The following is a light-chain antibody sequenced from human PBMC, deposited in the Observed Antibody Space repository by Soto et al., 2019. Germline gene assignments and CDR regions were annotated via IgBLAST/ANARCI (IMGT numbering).Light chain of an antibody. CDR2: AAS. V-gene: IGKV1-39*01. Sequence: DIQMTQSPSSLSASVGDRVTITCRASQSISSYLNWYQQKPGKAPKLLIYAASSLQSGVRSRFSGSGSGTDFTLTISSLQPEDFATYYCQQSYSTPRTFGQGTKVDTK. CDR3: QQSYSTPRT. J-gene: IGKJ1*01. CDR1: QSISSY.